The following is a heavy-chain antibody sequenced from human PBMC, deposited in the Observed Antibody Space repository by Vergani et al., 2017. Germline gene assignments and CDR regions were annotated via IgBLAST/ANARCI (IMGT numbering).Heavy chain of an antibody. J-gene: IGHJ6*02. CDR3: ARDPLYSTTWPFLLLDMDV. CDR2: FYTGGGT. Sequence: QVQLQESGPGLVKPSQTLSLTCTVSGSSINSHNYYWSWIRQPAGKGLEWIGRFYTGGGTSYNPSLKSRVTISVDTSKNQFSLQLSSVTAADTAVYYCARDPLYSTTWPFLLLDMDVWGQGTTVTVSS. CDR1: GSSINSHNYY. D-gene: IGHD6-13*01. V-gene: IGHV4-61*02.